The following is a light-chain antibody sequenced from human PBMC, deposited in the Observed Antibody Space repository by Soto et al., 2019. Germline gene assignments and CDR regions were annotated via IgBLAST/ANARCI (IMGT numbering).Light chain of an antibody. Sequence: QSALTQPASVSGSPGQSITISCTGTSSDVGGYNYVSWYQQHPGKAPKLMIYDVSNRPSGVSNRFSGSKSGNTASLTISGLQVEDEADYYCSSYTSTRGVFGTGTKVTVL. CDR3: SSYTSTRGV. V-gene: IGLV2-14*01. J-gene: IGLJ1*01. CDR1: SSDVGGYNY. CDR2: DVS.